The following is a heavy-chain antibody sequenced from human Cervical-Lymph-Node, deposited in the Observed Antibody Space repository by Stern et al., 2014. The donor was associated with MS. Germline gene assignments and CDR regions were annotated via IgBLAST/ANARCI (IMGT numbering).Heavy chain of an antibody. V-gene: IGHV1-24*01. CDR2: FDPEDGET. Sequence: QVQLVQSGAEVKKPGASVKVSCKVSGYTLTELSMHWVRQAPGQGLEWMGGFDPEDGETIYAQKFQGRVTMTEDTSTDTAYMELSSLRSEDTAVYYCATDRDDFRSGYSAPTKGYGLDVWGQGTPVTVTS. D-gene: IGHD3-3*01. J-gene: IGHJ6*02. CDR1: GYTLTELS. CDR3: ATDRDDFRSGYSAPTKGYGLDV.